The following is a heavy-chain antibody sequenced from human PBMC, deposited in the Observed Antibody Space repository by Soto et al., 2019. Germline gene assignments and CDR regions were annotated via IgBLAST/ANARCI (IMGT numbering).Heavy chain of an antibody. V-gene: IGHV5-51*01. J-gene: IGHJ6*01. Sequence: PGESLKISCKGSGYSFTSYRIGWVRQMPGKGLEWMGIIYPGDSDTRYSPSFQGQVTISADKSISTAYLQWSSLKASDTAMYYCARPGIAARQENYYYGMDVWGQGTTVTVSS. CDR2: IYPGDSDT. CDR3: ARPGIAARQENYYYGMDV. D-gene: IGHD6-6*01. CDR1: GYSFTSYR.